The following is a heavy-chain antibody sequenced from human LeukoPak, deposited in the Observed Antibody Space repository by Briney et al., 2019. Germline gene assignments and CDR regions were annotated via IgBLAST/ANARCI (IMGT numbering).Heavy chain of an antibody. CDR3: ARGKDYAL. CDR2: IYSGGST. Sequence: GGSLRLSCAASGFTFSSYWMSGVRQPPGKGLEWVSVIYSGGSTYYADSVKGRFTISRDNSKNTLYLQMNSLRAEDTAVYYCARGKDYALWGQGTLVTVSS. V-gene: IGHV3-66*01. J-gene: IGHJ4*02. D-gene: IGHD4-17*01. CDR1: GFTFSSYW.